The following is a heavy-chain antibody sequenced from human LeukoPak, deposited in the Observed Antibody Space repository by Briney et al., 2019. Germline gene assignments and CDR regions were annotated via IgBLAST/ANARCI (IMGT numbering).Heavy chain of an antibody. V-gene: IGHV4-34*01. CDR3: ARALTPSDIVVVPAASPGGMDV. Sequence: SETLSLTCAVYGGSFSGYYWSWIRQPPGKGLEWIGEINHSGSTNYNPSLKSRVTISVDTSKNQFSLKLSSVTAADTAVYYCARALTPSDIVVVPAASPGGMDVWGQGTTVTVSS. CDR1: GGSFSGYY. D-gene: IGHD2-2*01. J-gene: IGHJ6*02. CDR2: INHSGST.